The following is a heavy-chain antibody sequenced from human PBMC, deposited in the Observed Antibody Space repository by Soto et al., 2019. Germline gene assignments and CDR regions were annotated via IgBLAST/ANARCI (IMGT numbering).Heavy chain of an antibody. CDR3: ARLTPDGDSFDY. D-gene: IGHD4-17*01. CDR1: GCRFSDYW. CDR2: IYPDDSET. Sequence: GELKKVCNRGSGCRFSDYWIACVRQKPGKGLEWMGIIYPDDSETRYSPSFQGQVTISADKFISTAYLQWSSLKASDTAMYYCARLTPDGDSFDYWGQGTLVTGSS. V-gene: IGHV5-51*01. J-gene: IGHJ4*02.